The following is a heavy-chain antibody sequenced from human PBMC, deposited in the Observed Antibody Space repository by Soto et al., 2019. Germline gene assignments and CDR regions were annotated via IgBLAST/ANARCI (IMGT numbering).Heavy chain of an antibody. D-gene: IGHD3-3*02. CDR1: GLIFSKYG. J-gene: IGHJ4*02. CDR3: ARDTDGIHY. V-gene: IGHV3-74*01. Sequence: RGSPRLSCAAPGLIFSKYGMHWVRQAPGKGLVWVSCISTDGSITNYADSVKGRFTVSRDNAKNTLYLQMNSLRAEDTALYYCARDTDGIHYWGQGTMVTVSS. CDR2: ISTDGSIT.